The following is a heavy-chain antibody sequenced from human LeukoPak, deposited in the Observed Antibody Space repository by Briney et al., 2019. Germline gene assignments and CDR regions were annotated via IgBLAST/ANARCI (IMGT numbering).Heavy chain of an antibody. J-gene: IGHJ6*02. Sequence: GGSLRLSCAACRFTFDDYAMHWVRQAPGKGLEWVSGVSWNSGSIGYADSVKGRFTISRDNAKNSLYLQMNGLRAEDTVLYYCAKDMSSSRRGGGMDVWGQGTTVTVSS. CDR1: RFTFDDYA. V-gene: IGHV3-9*01. D-gene: IGHD2-15*01. CDR2: VSWNSGSI. CDR3: AKDMSSSRRGGGMDV.